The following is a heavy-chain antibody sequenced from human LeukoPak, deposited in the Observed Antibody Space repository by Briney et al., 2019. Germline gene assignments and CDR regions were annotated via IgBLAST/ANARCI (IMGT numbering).Heavy chain of an antibody. CDR3: AKDISGDTMVRGVYYYYYYGMDV. J-gene: IGHJ6*04. D-gene: IGHD3-10*01. CDR2: ISGSGGST. Sequence: GGSLRLSCAASGFTFSSYAMSWVRQAPGKGLEWVSAISGSGGSTYYADSVKGRFTISRDNSKNTLYLQMNSLRAEDTAVYYCAKDISGDTMVRGVYYYYYYGMDVWGKGTTVTVSS. V-gene: IGHV3-23*01. CDR1: GFTFSSYA.